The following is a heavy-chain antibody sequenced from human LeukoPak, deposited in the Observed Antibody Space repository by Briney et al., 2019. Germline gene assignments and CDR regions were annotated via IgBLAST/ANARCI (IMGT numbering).Heavy chain of an antibody. CDR3: ARVVVPAAKNAFDI. CDR2: IYHSGST. Sequence: SETLSLTCAVSGGSISSGGYSWSWIRQPPGKGLEWIGYIYHSGSTYYNPSLKSRVTISVDRSENQFSLKLSSVTAADTAVYYCARVVVPAAKNAFDIWGQGTMVTVSS. CDR1: GGSISSGGYS. D-gene: IGHD2-2*01. J-gene: IGHJ3*02. V-gene: IGHV4-30-2*01.